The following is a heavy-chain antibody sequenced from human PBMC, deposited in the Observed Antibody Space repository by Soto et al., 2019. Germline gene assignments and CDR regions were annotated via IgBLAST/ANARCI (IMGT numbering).Heavy chain of an antibody. Sequence: GGSLRLSCAAAGFTFSSYAMSWVRQAPGKGLEWVSAISGSGGSTYYADSVKGRFTISRDNSKNTLYLQMNSLRSEDTAVYYCARDSPISITMVRGVPAPYYFDYWGQGTLVTVSS. CDR2: ISGSGGST. J-gene: IGHJ4*02. CDR3: ARDSPISITMVRGVPAPYYFDY. V-gene: IGHV3-23*01. CDR1: GFTFSSYA. D-gene: IGHD3-10*01.